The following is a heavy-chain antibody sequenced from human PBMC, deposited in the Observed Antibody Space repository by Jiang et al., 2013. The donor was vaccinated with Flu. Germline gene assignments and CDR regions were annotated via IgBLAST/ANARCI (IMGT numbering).Heavy chain of an antibody. V-gene: IGHV1-18*01. CDR2: ISGYNGNT. D-gene: IGHD1-26*01. J-gene: IGHJ4*02. CDR1: GYTFTTYG. CDR3: ARDHSGTYSDVDF. Sequence: GAEVKKPGASVKVSCKTSGYTFTTYGLSWVRQAPGQGLEWMGWISGYNGNTKYVQKFQDRVTMTTDTSTSTAYMELRSLSSDDTAVYYCARDHSGTYSDVDFWGQGTLVTVSS.